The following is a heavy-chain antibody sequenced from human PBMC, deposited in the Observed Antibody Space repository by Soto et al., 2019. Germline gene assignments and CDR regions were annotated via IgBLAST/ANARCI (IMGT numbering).Heavy chain of an antibody. V-gene: IGHV3-23*01. Sequence: EVQLLDSGGGLVQPGGSLRLSCAASGFTFRSYAMSWVRQAPGKGLEWVSTISGSGGSTYYADSVKGRFTISRDNSKNTLYLQMNSLRAEDTAVYYCAKDRDCSGGSCYLVYFDYWGQGTLVTVSS. CDR2: ISGSGGST. CDR1: GFTFRSYA. CDR3: AKDRDCSGGSCYLVYFDY. J-gene: IGHJ4*02. D-gene: IGHD2-15*01.